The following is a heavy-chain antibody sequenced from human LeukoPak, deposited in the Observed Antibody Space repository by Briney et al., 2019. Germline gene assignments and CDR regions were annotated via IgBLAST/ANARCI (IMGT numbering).Heavy chain of an antibody. CDR1: GYTFTGYY. Sequence: VASVKVSCKASGYTFTGYYMHWVRQAPGQGLEWMGWINPNSGGTNYAQKFQGRVTMTRDTSISTAYMELSRLRSDDTAVYYCAGALDGYSYGYNWFDPWGQGTLVAVSS. CDR3: AGALDGYSYGYNWFDP. CDR2: INPNSGGT. J-gene: IGHJ5*02. D-gene: IGHD5-18*01. V-gene: IGHV1-2*02.